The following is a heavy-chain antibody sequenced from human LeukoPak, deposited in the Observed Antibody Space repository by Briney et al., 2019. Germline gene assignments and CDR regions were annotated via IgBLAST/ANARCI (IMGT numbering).Heavy chain of an antibody. J-gene: IGHJ4*02. D-gene: IGHD3-22*01. CDR1: GYTFTGYY. CDR2: INPNSGGT. CDR3: AKRRYYYDNSGYSRRVEYYFDD. Sequence: ASVKVSCKTSGYTFTGYYMHWVRQAPGQGLEYMGWINPNSGGTNYAQKFQGRVTMTRDTSISTAYMELSSLTSDDTAVYYCAKRRYYYDNSGYSRRVEYYFDDWGQGTLVTVSS. V-gene: IGHV1-2*02.